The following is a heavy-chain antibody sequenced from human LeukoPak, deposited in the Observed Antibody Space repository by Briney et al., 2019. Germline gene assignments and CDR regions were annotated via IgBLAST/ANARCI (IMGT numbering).Heavy chain of an antibody. CDR2: IYPGDSDT. Sequence: GESLKISCKGSGYSFTSYWIGWVRQMPGKGLEWMGIIYPGDSDTRYSPSFQGQVTISADKSISIAYLQWSRLKASDTAMYYCARMDIVATSGFDYWGQGTLVTVSS. V-gene: IGHV5-51*01. CDR1: GYSFTSYW. CDR3: ARMDIVATSGFDY. D-gene: IGHD5-12*01. J-gene: IGHJ4*02.